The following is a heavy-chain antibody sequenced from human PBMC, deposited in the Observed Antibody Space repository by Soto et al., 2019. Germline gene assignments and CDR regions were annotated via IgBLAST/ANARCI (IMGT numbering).Heavy chain of an antibody. V-gene: IGHV4-59*01. J-gene: IGHJ4*02. CDR3: AQYYDTFDY. CDR2: IYYTGST. D-gene: IGHD3-22*01. CDR1: SDFISPYY. Sequence: SESMSLTCRLSSDFISPYYWGWFRQPPGKGLEWIGYIYYTGSTNYNPSLKTRVTMSVDTSKNQFSLNLRSVSAADTAVYYCAQYYDTFDYWGQGALVTVSS.